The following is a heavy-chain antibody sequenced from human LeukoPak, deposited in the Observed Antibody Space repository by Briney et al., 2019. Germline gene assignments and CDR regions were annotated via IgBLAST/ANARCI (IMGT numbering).Heavy chain of an antibody. V-gene: IGHV4-59*08. CDR3: ARGRYSSGWYDY. CDR2: IYYSGST. Sequence: SETLSPTCTVSGGSISSYYWSWIRQPPGKGLGWIGYIYYSGSTDYNPSLKSRVTISVDTSKNQFSLKLSSVTAADTAVYYCARGRYSSGWYDYWGQGTLVTVSS. CDR1: GGSISSYY. D-gene: IGHD6-19*01. J-gene: IGHJ4*02.